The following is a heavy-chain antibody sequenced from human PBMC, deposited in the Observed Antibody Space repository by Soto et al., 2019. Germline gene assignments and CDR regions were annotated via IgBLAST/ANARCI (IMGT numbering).Heavy chain of an antibody. CDR2: IIPIFGTA. CDR3: ARDLTESWSTPYYDGMDV. J-gene: IGHJ6*02. V-gene: IGHV1-69*13. Sequence: SVKVSCKASGGTFSSYAISWVRQAPGQGLEWMGGIIPIFGTANYAQKFQGRVTITADESTSTAYMELSSLRSEDTAVYYCARDLTESWSTPYYDGMDVWGQGTTVTVSS. CDR1: GGTFSSYA.